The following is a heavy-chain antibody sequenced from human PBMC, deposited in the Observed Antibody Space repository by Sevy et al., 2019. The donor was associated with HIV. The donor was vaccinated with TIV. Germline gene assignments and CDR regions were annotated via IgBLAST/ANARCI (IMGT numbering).Heavy chain of an antibody. CDR3: ARGGTRKQWEDRFDP. D-gene: IGHD1-26*01. J-gene: IGHJ5*02. Sequence: GGSLRLSCAASGFTFSNYNMNWVRQAPGKGLEWVSSISDDSRYIYYAASVKGRFPISRDNAKNSLYLQMNSLRAEDTAVYYCARGGTRKQWEDRFDPWGQGTLVTVSS. V-gene: IGHV3-21*01. CDR1: GFTFSNYN. CDR2: ISDDSRYI.